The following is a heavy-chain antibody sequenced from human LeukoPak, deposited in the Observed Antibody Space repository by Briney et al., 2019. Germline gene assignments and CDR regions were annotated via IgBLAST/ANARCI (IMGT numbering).Heavy chain of an antibody. D-gene: IGHD3-22*01. CDR3: ARACPFCYYDFDL. J-gene: IGHJ2*01. CDR2: IYTSGGT. Sequence: SETLSLTCAVYGGSISSYYWSWIRQPAGKGLEWIGRIYTSGGTNYNPSLKSRVTMSVDTSKNQFSLKLSSVTAADTAVYYCARACPFCYYDFDLWGRGTLVTVSS. CDR1: GGSISSYY. V-gene: IGHV4-59*10.